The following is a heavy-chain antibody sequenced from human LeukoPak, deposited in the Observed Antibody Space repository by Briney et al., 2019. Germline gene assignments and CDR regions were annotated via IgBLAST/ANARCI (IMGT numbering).Heavy chain of an antibody. V-gene: IGHV4-59*08. J-gene: IGHJ4*02. CDR1: GGSISSYY. Sequence: SETLSLTCTVSGGSISSYYWSWIRQPPGKGLEWIGYIYYSGSTNYNPSLKSRVTISVDTSKNQFSLKLSSVTAADTAVYYCARFLSRERGFDYWGQGTLVTVSS. CDR3: ARFLSRERGFDY. CDR2: IYYSGST. D-gene: IGHD1-26*01.